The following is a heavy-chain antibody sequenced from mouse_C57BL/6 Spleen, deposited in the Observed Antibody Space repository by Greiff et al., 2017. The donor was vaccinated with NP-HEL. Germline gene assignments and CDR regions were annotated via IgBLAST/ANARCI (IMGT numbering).Heavy chain of an antibody. CDR2: IYPGDGDT. Sequence: QVQLQQSGPELVKPGASVKISCKASGYAFSSSWMNWVKQRPGKGLEWIGRIYPGDGDTNYNGKFKGKATLTADKSSSTAYMQLSSLTSEDSAVYFCARGSPVVATDYWGQGTTLTVSS. CDR3: ARGSPVVATDY. J-gene: IGHJ2*01. V-gene: IGHV1-82*01. D-gene: IGHD1-1*01. CDR1: GYAFSSSW.